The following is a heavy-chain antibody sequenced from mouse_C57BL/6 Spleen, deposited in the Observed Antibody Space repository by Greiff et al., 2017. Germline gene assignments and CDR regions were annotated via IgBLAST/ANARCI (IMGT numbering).Heavy chain of an antibody. CDR3: ARHDGYYASMDY. J-gene: IGHJ4*01. D-gene: IGHD2-3*01. CDR2: ISSGSSTI. Sequence: EVMLVESGGGLVKPGGSLKLSCAASGFTFSDYGMHWVRQAPEKGLEWVAYISSGSSTIYYADTVKGRFTISRDNAKNTLFLQMTSLRSEDTAMYYCARHDGYYASMDYWGQGTSVTVSS. CDR1: GFTFSDYG. V-gene: IGHV5-17*01.